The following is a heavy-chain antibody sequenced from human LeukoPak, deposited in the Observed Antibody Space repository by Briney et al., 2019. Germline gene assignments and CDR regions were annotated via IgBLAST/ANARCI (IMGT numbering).Heavy chain of an antibody. D-gene: IGHD4-17*01. J-gene: IGHJ4*02. V-gene: IGHV3-23*01. CDR3: AKGGDYVARFFDY. Sequence: GGSLRLSCAASGFTFSSYAMSWVRQAPGKGLEWVSTISGSGSSTYYADSVKGRFTISRDSSKNTLYLQMNSLRAEDTAVYYCAKGGDYVARFFDYWGQGTLVTVSS. CDR1: GFTFSSYA. CDR2: ISGSGSST.